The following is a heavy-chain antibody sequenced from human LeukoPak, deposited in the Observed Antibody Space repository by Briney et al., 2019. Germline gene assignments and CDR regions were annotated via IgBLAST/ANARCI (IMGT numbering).Heavy chain of an antibody. J-gene: IGHJ4*02. CDR1: GFTFSNAW. V-gene: IGHV3-66*01. CDR3: ARSTAYSSSWTLDY. CDR2: IYSAGST. Sequence: GGSLRLSCAASGFTFSNAWMSWVRQAPGKGLEWVSVIYSAGSTYYADSVKGRFTISRDNSKNTLYLQVNSLRAEDTAVYYCARSTAYSSSWTLDYWGQGTLITVSS. D-gene: IGHD6-13*01.